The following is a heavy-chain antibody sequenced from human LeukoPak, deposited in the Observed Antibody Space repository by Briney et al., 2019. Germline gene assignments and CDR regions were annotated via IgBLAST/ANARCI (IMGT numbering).Heavy chain of an antibody. CDR1: GFTFSSYA. D-gene: IGHD4-17*01. V-gene: IGHV3-21*01. CDR3: ARDGPLRFFDY. Sequence: GGSLRLSCAASGFTFSSYAMSWVRQAPGKGLEWVSSISSSSSYIYYADSVKGRFTISRDNAKNSLYLQMNSLRAEDTAVYYCARDGPLRFFDYWGQGTLVTVSS. CDR2: ISSSSSYI. J-gene: IGHJ4*02.